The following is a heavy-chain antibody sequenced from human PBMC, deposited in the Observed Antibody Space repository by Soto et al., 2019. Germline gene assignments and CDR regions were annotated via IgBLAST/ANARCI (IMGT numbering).Heavy chain of an antibody. CDR1: GGTFSSYA. CDR2: IIPIFGTA. D-gene: IGHD3-22*01. J-gene: IGHJ4*02. CDR3: AYYDSSGHYHFDY. V-gene: IGHV1-69*01. Sequence: QVQLVQSGAEVQKPGSSVKVSCKASGGTFSSYAISWVRQAPGQGLEWMGGIIPIFGTANYAQKFQGRVTITADEATSTAYMELSSLRSEDTAVYYCAYYDSSGHYHFDYWGQGTLVTVSS.